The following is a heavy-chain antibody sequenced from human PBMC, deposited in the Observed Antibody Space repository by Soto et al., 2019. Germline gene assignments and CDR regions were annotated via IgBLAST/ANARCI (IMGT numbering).Heavy chain of an antibody. CDR1: GYSFSNYW. D-gene: IGHD2-15*01. CDR2: IYPGDSDT. J-gene: IGHJ3*02. CDR3: ASKYCDGCSCYSDAFDI. V-gene: IGHV5-51*01. Sequence: GESLKISCKGSGYSFSNYWIGWVRQMPGKGLEWMGIIYPGDSDTRYSPSFQGQVTISADKSISTAYLHWSSLKASDTAMFYCASKYCDGCSCYSDAFDIWGQETMVTVSS.